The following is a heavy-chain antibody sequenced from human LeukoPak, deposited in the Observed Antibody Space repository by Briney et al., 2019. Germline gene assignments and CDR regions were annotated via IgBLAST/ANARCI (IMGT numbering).Heavy chain of an antibody. CDR3: ARDLRFLEWLPPGGGGMDV. V-gene: IGHV3-30-3*01. J-gene: IGHJ6*02. CDR1: GFTFSSYA. D-gene: IGHD3-3*01. Sequence: GRSLRLSCAASGFTFSSYAMHWVRQAPGKGLEWVAVISYDGSNKYYADSVKGRFTTSRDNSKNTLYLQMNSLRAEDTAVYYCARDLRFLEWLPPGGGGMDVWGQGTTVTVSS. CDR2: ISYDGSNK.